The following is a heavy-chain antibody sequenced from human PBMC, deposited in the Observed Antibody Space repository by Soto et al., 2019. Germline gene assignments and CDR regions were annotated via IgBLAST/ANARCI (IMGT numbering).Heavy chain of an antibody. V-gene: IGHV1-3*01. CDR2: INAGNGNT. CDR3: ARGPGYSGYGPNDY. D-gene: IGHD5-12*01. Sequence: ASVKVSCKASGYTFTSYAMHWVRQAPGQRLEWMGWINAGNGNTKYSQKFQGRVTTTRDTSASTAYMELSSLRSEDTAVYYCARGPGYSGYGPNDYWGQGTLVTVSS. J-gene: IGHJ4*02. CDR1: GYTFTSYA.